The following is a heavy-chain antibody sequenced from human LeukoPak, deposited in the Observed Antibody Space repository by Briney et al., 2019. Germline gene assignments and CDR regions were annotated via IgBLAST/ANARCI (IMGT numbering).Heavy chain of an antibody. V-gene: IGHV1-24*01. CDR3: AILVPPLGYFDY. J-gene: IGHJ4*02. CDR2: FDPEDGET. Sequence: GASVKVSCKVSGYTLTELSTHWVRQAPGKGLEWMGGFDPEDGETIYAQKFQGRVTMTEDTSTDTAYMELSSLRSEDTAVYYCAILVPPLGYFDYWGQGTLVTVSS. CDR1: GYTLTELS. D-gene: IGHD3-16*01.